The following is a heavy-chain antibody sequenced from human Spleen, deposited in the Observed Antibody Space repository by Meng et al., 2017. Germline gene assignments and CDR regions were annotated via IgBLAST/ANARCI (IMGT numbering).Heavy chain of an antibody. CDR3: ARDDGGYSYGYDYYYGMDV. CDR2: ISSSSSYI. CDR1: GFTFSSYS. D-gene: IGHD5-18*01. Sequence: GGSLRLSCAASGFTFSSYSMNWVRQAPGKGLEWVSSISSSSSYIYYADSVKGRFTISRDNAKNSLYLQMNSLRAEDTAVYYCARDDGGYSYGYDYYYGMDVWGQGTTVTVSS. V-gene: IGHV3-21*01. J-gene: IGHJ6*02.